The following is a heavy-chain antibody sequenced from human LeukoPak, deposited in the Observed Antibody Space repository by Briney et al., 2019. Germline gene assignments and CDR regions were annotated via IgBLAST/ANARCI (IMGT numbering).Heavy chain of an antibody. CDR1: GFTFSSYD. J-gene: IGHJ3*02. D-gene: IGHD1-1*01. CDR3: ARWARTTGAFDI. V-gene: IGHV3-13*04. Sequence: GGSLRLSCAASGFTFSSYDMHWVRQATGKGLEWVPAIGTAGDTYYPGSVKGRFTISRENAKNSLYLQMNSLRAGDTAVYYCARWARTTGAFDIWGQGTMVTVSS. CDR2: IGTAGDT.